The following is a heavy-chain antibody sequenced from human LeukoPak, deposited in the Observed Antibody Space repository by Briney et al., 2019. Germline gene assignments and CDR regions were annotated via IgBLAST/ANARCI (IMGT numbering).Heavy chain of an antibody. CDR1: GFTFSSYS. D-gene: IGHD3-22*01. CDR3: ARDNYYDSSGLGY. Sequence: GGSLRLSCAASGFTFSSYSMNWVRQAPGKGLEWVSSISSSSYIYYADSVKGRFTISRDNAKNSLYLQMNSLRAEDTAVYYCARDNYYDSSGLGYWGQGTLVTVSS. CDR2: ISSSSYI. J-gene: IGHJ4*02. V-gene: IGHV3-21*01.